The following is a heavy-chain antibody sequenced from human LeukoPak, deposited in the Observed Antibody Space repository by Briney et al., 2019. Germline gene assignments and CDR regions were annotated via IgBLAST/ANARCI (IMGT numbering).Heavy chain of an antibody. J-gene: IGHJ4*02. Sequence: GGSLRLSCAASGFTFSSSAMSWVRQAPGKGLEWVSVIYSGGSTYYADAVKGRFTISRDNSKNTIYLQMNSLRVEDTAVYYCARASSGSWYGDYWGQGTLVTVSS. V-gene: IGHV3-66*01. CDR3: ARASSGSWYGDY. CDR2: IYSGGST. CDR1: GFTFSSSA. D-gene: IGHD6-13*01.